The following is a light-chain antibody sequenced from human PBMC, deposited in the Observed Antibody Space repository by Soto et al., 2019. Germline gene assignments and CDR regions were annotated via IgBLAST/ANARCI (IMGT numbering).Light chain of an antibody. CDR1: QSVGSS. V-gene: IGKV3-11*01. Sequence: IVLTQSPATLSLSPGERATLSCRTSQSVGSSLAWYQQKPGQPPRLLIYDSSNRATGIPGRFSGSGSGTDFTLTISSLEPADFAVYYCQQRSLLFTFGGGTKVDIK. CDR3: QQRSLLFT. J-gene: IGKJ4*01. CDR2: DSS.